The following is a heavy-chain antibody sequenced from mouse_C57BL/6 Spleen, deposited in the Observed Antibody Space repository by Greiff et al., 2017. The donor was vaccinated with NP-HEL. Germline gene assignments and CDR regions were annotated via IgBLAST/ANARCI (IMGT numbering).Heavy chain of an antibody. J-gene: IGHJ3*01. D-gene: IGHD2-4*01. Sequence: QVQLQQPGAELVKPGASVKLSCKASGYTFTSYWMHWVKQRPGRDLEWIGRIDPNSGGTKYNEKFKSKATLTVDKPSSTAYMQLSSLTSEDSAVYYCARENDYDVEFAYWGQGTLVTVSA. CDR2: IDPNSGGT. CDR3: ARENDYDVEFAY. CDR1: GYTFTSYW. V-gene: IGHV1-72*01.